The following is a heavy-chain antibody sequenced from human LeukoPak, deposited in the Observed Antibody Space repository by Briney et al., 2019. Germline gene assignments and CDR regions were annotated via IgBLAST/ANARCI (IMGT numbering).Heavy chain of an antibody. CDR1: GFTFSSYA. CDR2: ISSNGGST. Sequence: GSSLRLSCAASGFTFSSYAMHWVRQAPGKGLEYVSAISSNGGSTYYANSVKGRFTISRDNSKNTLYLQMGSLRAEDMAVYYCARGSEYSSSLFDYWGQGTLVTVSS. V-gene: IGHV3-64*01. CDR3: ARGSEYSSSLFDY. D-gene: IGHD6-6*01. J-gene: IGHJ4*02.